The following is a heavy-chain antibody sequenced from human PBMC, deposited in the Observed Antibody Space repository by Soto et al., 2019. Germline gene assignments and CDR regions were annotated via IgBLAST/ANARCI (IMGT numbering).Heavy chain of an antibody. D-gene: IGHD5-18*01. CDR1: GGSISSYY. Sequence: SETLSLTCTVSGGSISSYYWSWIRQPPGKGLEWIGYIYYSGSTNYNPSLKSRVTRSVDTPRNQFSRKLSSVTAAETAVYYCARDSSIHVDAFDIWGQGTMVTVSS. CDR2: IYYSGST. J-gene: IGHJ3*02. CDR3: ARDSSIHVDAFDI. V-gene: IGHV4-59*01.